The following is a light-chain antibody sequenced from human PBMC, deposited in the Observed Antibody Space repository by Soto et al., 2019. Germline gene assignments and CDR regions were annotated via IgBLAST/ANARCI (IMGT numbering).Light chain of an antibody. CDR1: QSVRYY. CDR3: QQRSSWPIT. V-gene: IGKV3-11*01. Sequence: EIVLTQSPATLSLSPGERATLSCRASQSVRYYLNWYQQKPGQAPRLLIYNSSSRATGTPARFSGSGSGTDFTLTISSLEPEDFAVYYCQQRSSWPITFGQGTRLEIK. J-gene: IGKJ5*01. CDR2: NSS.